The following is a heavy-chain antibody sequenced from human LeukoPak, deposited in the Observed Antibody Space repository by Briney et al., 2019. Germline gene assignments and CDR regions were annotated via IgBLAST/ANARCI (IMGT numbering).Heavy chain of an antibody. D-gene: IGHD2-2*01. Sequence: GESLKISCKGSGYSFTSYWIGWVRQMPGKGLEWMGIIYPCDSDTRYSPSFQGQVTISADKSISTAYLQWSSLKASDTAMYYCARHGQGYCSSTSCYSLDWFDPWGQGTLVTVSS. J-gene: IGHJ5*02. CDR1: GYSFTSYW. V-gene: IGHV5-51*01. CDR2: IYPCDSDT. CDR3: ARHGQGYCSSTSCYSLDWFDP.